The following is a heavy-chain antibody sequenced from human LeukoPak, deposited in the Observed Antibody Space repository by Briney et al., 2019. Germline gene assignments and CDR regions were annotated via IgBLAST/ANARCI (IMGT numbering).Heavy chain of an antibody. D-gene: IGHD3-10*01. J-gene: IGHJ4*02. CDR2: IKSKTDGGTT. CDR3: TTILYYGSGGDY. V-gene: IGHV3-15*01. Sequence: SGGSLRLSCAASGFTFSNAWMSWVRQAPGKGLEWVGRIKSKTDGGTTDYAAPVKGRFTISRDDSKNTLYLQMNSLKTEDTAVYYCTTILYYGSGGDYWGQGTLVTVSS. CDR1: GFTFSNAW.